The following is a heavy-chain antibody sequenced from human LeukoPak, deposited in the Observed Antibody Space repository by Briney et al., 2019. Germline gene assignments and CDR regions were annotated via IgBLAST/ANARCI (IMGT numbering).Heavy chain of an antibody. Sequence: SETLPLTCPVTGGSISSYYWRWIRQPPGKGLEWIGYIYYSGSTNYNPSLKSRVTISVDTSKNQFSLKLSSVTAADTAVYYCARQSSDDALDIGGKGTMVTVSS. CDR1: GGSISSYY. V-gene: IGHV4-59*08. CDR3: ARQSSDDALDI. CDR2: IYYSGST. J-gene: IGHJ3*02.